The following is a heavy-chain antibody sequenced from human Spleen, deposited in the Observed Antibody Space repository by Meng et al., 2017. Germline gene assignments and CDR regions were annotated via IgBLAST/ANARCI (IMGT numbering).Heavy chain of an antibody. J-gene: IGHJ4*02. Sequence: GESLKISCVASEFTFTGYSMSWVRQAPGKGLEWVANIKQDGGEMNYVDSVKGRFIISRDNVKNSLYLQMNSLRVEDTAVYYCVSGGSYHFHWGQGTLVTVSS. CDR2: IKQDGGEM. V-gene: IGHV3-7*01. CDR3: VSGGSYHFH. D-gene: IGHD1-26*01. CDR1: EFTFTGYS.